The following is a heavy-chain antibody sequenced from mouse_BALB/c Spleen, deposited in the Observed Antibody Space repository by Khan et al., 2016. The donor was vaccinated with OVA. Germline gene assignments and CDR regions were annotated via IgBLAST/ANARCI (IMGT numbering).Heavy chain of an antibody. J-gene: IGHJ3*01. D-gene: IGHD4-1*01. CDR3: ARSLANWGFAY. CDR2: IDPANGNT. CDR1: GFNIKDTY. V-gene: IGHV14-3*02. Sequence: VQLQQSGAELVKPGASVKLSCTASGFNIKDTYMHWVKQRPEQGLEWIGRIDPANGNTKYDPKFQGKATITADTSSNTAHLQLSSLTSEDTAVYYCARSLANWGFAYCGQGTLVTVSA.